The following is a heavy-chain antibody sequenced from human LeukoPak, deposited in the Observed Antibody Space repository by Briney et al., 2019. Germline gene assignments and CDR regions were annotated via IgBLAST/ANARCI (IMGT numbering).Heavy chain of an antibody. Sequence: SETLSLTCSVSGDSVSSRNYHWSWIRQPPGKGLEWIAYIYYSGSTNYNPSLKSRVTISVDTSKNQFSLKLSSVTAADTAVYYCVRMYYYDNSFDYWGQGTLVTVSS. CDR3: VRMYYYDNSFDY. D-gene: IGHD3-22*01. V-gene: IGHV4-61*01. J-gene: IGHJ4*02. CDR2: IYYSGST. CDR1: GDSVSSRNYH.